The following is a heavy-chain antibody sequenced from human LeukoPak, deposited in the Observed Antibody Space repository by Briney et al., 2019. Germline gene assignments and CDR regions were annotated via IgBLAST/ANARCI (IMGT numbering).Heavy chain of an antibody. CDR2: ITGGGIYT. CDR1: GFTFSSYG. V-gene: IGHV3-23*01. D-gene: IGHD6-19*01. CDR3: AKEVDSRGWYGYIS. Sequence: GGTLRLSCAASGFTFSSYGMTWVRQAPGKGLGWVSAITGGGIYTYYADSVRGRFTISRDNSVGTLYLQMNSLRAEDTAVYYCAKEVDSRGWYGYISWGQGTLVTVSS. J-gene: IGHJ5*02.